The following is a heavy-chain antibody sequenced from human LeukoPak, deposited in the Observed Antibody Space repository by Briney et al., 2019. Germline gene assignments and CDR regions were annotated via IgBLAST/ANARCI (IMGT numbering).Heavy chain of an antibody. CDR1: GFTFSSYW. V-gene: IGHV3-7*03. D-gene: IGHD2-15*01. CDR3: ARARGRYCSGGSCFWSDY. J-gene: IGHJ4*02. Sequence: GGSLRLSCAASGFTFSSYWMSWVRQAPGKGLEWVANIKQDGSEKYYVDSVKGRFTISRDNAKNSLYLQMNSLRAEDTAVYYCARARGRYCSGGSCFWSDYWGQGTLVIVSS. CDR2: IKQDGSEK.